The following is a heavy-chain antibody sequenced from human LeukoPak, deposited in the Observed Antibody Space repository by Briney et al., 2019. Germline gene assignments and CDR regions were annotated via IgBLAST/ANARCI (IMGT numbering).Heavy chain of an antibody. J-gene: IGHJ4*02. CDR2: INHSGST. CDR3: ARKITMVRGVINRAAGFDY. Sequence: TSETLSLTCAVYGGSFSGYYWSWIRQPPGKGLEWIGEINHSGSTNYNPSLKSRVTISVDTSKNQFSLKLSSVTAADTAVYYCARKITMVRGVINRAAGFDYWGQGTLVTVSS. D-gene: IGHD3-10*01. CDR1: GGSFSGYY. V-gene: IGHV4-34*01.